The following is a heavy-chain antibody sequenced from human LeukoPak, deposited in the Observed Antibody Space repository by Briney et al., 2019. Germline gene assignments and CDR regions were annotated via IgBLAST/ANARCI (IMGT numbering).Heavy chain of an antibody. Sequence: SETLSLTCAVSGVSFSGYYLSWIRQPPGKGLEWLGEINHSGSTNYNPSLKSRVTISVDTSKNQFSLKLSSVTAADTAVYYCARSTGPLRYFDWPPGYFDLWGRGTLVTVSS. CDR3: ARSTGPLRYFDWPPGYFDL. D-gene: IGHD3-9*01. CDR1: GVSFSGYY. J-gene: IGHJ2*01. CDR2: INHSGST. V-gene: IGHV4-34*01.